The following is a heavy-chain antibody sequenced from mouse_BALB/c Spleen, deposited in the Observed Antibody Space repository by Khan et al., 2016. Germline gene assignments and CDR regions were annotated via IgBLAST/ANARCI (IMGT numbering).Heavy chain of an antibody. V-gene: IGHV14-3*02. Sequence: MQLEESGAELVKPGASVKLSCTASGFNIKDTYMHWVKQRPEQGLEWIGRIDPANGNTKYDPKFQGKATITADTSSNTAYLQLSSLTSEDTAVYYCARDGNYATSWFAYWGQGTLVTVSA. J-gene: IGHJ3*01. CDR1: GFNIKDTY. CDR2: IDPANGNT. CDR3: ARDGNYATSWFAY. D-gene: IGHD2-1*01.